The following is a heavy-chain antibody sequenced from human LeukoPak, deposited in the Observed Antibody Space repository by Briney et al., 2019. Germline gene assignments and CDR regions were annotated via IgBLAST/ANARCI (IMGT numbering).Heavy chain of an antibody. V-gene: IGHV4-59*02. Sequence: SETLSLTCTVSGGSVTDYYWSWIRQSPGKGLEWIGYIYYTGTSYNPSLKSRVTISADTSKNQFSLKLISVTAADTAVYYCARERDGAFDIWGQGTMVTVSS. CDR3: ARERDGAFDI. CDR1: GGSVTDYY. CDR2: IYYTGT. J-gene: IGHJ3*02.